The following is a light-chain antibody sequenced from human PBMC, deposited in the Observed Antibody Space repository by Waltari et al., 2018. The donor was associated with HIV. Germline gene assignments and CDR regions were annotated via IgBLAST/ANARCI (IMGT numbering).Light chain of an antibody. V-gene: IGLV3-10*01. CDR2: EDS. J-gene: IGLJ2*01. CDR1: ALPQKY. CDR3: YSTDSSGNHRV. Sequence: SYELTQPPSVSVSPGPPDRITCSGDALPQKYAYWYQQKSGQAPVLVIYEDSKRPSGNPERFSGSSSGTMATLTISGAQVEDEADYYCYSTDSSGNHRVFGGGTKLTVL.